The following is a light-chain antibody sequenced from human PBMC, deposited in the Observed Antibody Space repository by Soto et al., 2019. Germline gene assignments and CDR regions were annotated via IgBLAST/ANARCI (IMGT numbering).Light chain of an antibody. J-gene: IGLJ1*01. CDR2: EVN. V-gene: IGLV2-8*01. Sequence: QSVLTQPPSAAGSPGQSVAISCTGTSSDVGGYNYVSWYQQHPGKAPKLMIYEVNKRPSGVPDRFSGSKSGNTASLTVSGLQAEDEADYYCSSYAGSSNVFGTWAKVTXL. CDR3: SSYAGSSNV. CDR1: SSDVGGYNY.